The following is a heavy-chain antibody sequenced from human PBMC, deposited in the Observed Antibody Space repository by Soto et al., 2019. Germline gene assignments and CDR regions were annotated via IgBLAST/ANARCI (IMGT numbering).Heavy chain of an antibody. D-gene: IGHD3-10*01. J-gene: IGHJ4*02. CDR1: GGSISSSNW. V-gene: IGHV4-4*02. CDR3: ARRWGEGRVDY. Sequence: QVQLQESGPGLVKPSGTLSLTCSVSGGSISSSNWWSWVSQPPGKGLEWIGEIYHSGSTNHNPSLKSRVTISVEKSRNQCSLKLSSVTAADTAVYYCARRWGEGRVDYWGQGTMVTVSS. CDR2: IYHSGST.